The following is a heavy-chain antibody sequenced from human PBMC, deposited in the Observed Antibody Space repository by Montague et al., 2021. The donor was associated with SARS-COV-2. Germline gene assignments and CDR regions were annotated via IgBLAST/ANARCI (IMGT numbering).Heavy chain of an antibody. CDR2: IYYSGST. CDR3: ARVSLAAAATRSDY. V-gene: IGHV4-61*08. Sequence: SETLSLTCTVSGGSVSSGGYYWSWIRQPPEKGLEWIGYIYYSGSTNYNPSLKSRVTISLDTSKNQFSLKLTSVTAADTAVYYCARVSLAAAATRSDYWGQGTLVTVSS. D-gene: IGHD6-13*01. CDR1: GGSVSSGGYY. J-gene: IGHJ4*02.